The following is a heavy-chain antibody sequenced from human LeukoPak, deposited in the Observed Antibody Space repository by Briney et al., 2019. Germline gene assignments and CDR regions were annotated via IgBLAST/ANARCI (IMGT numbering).Heavy chain of an antibody. CDR3: AADLRSTVTTNCFDY. CDR1: GFTFTSSA. V-gene: IGHV1-58*02. J-gene: IGHJ4*02. D-gene: IGHD4-17*01. CDR2: IVVGSGNT. Sequence: ASVKVSCKASGFTFTSSAMQWVRQARGQRLEWIGWIVVGSGNTNYAQKSQERVTITRDMSTSTAYMELSGLRSEDTAVYYWAADLRSTVTTNCFDYWGQGALVTVSS.